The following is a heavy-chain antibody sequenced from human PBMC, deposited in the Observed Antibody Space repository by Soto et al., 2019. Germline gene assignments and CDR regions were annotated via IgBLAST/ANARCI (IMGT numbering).Heavy chain of an antibody. V-gene: IGHV4-31*03. Sequence: TLSLTCTVSGGSVSSGSYYWIWIRQPPGKGLEWIGHIFHSGRTYYSPSLKSRVTISVDTSKNQFSLNLSSVAAADTAIYYCARWVEVSLDYFDSWGQGTPVTVSS. J-gene: IGHJ4*02. D-gene: IGHD2-15*01. CDR3: ARWVEVSLDYFDS. CDR2: IFHSGRT. CDR1: GGSVSSGSYY.